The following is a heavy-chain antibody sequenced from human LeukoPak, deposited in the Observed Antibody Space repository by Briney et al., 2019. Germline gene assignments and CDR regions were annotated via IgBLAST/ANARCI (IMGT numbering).Heavy chain of an antibody. CDR2: INAGNGNT. Sequence: ASVKVSCKASGYTFTSYVMYWVRQAPGQRLEWMGWINAGNGNTKYSQKFQGRVTMTRDTSTSTVYMELSSLRSEDTAVYYCARDKEHFDYWGQGTLVTVSS. CDR3: ARDKEHFDY. J-gene: IGHJ4*02. CDR1: GYTFTSYV. D-gene: IGHD1-26*01. V-gene: IGHV1-3*01.